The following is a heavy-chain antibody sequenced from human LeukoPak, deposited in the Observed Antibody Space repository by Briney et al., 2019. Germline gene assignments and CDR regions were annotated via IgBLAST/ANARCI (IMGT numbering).Heavy chain of an antibody. CDR2: IFYTGTT. Sequence: SETLSLTCTVSGTSISNYYWSWIRQPPGKGLEWIGYIFYTGTTVSNPSLKSRLIMSVDMSKNQVSLNLTSVTAADTAVYYCARVTTTVRYHYYGMDVWGQGTTVTVSS. V-gene: IGHV4-59*12. D-gene: IGHD4-11*01. J-gene: IGHJ6*02. CDR1: GTSISNYY. CDR3: ARVTTTVRYHYYGMDV.